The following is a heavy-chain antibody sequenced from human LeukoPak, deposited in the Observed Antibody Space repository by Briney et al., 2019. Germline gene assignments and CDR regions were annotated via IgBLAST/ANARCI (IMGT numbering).Heavy chain of an antibody. J-gene: IGHJ3*02. CDR3: AKGGSVTAPDDAFDI. D-gene: IGHD5/OR15-5a*01. CDR2: ISGSGGSP. Sequence: GGSLRLSCAASGFTFSTYAMSWVRQAPGKGLEWVSVISGSGGSPYYADSVKGRFTISRDNSKNTLYLQMNSLRAEDMGVYYCAKGGSVTAPDDAFDIWGQGTMVTVSS. CDR1: GFTFSTYA. V-gene: IGHV3-23*01.